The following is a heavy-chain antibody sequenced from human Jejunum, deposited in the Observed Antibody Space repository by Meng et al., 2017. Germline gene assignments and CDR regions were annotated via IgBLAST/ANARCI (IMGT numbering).Heavy chain of an antibody. CDR2: IHSGGST. V-gene: IGHV3-66*02. CDR1: GFTVSTNY. CDR3: AGASVAAAGYYFDY. J-gene: IGHJ4*02. D-gene: IGHD6-13*01. Sequence: GGSLRLSCAASGFTVSTNYLSWVRQAPGKGLEWVSVIHSGGSTYYAYSVKGRFTISRDNSKNTLYLQMNSLRAEDTAVYYCAGASVAAAGYYFDYWGQGTRVTVSS.